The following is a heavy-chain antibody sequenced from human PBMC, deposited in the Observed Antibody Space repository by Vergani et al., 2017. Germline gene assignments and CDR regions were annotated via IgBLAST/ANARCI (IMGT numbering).Heavy chain of an antibody. D-gene: IGHD5-24*01. Sequence: EVQLVESGGGLIHPGGSLRLSCEGSGFSFSGYWMHWVRHSPEKGLVWVSRINSDGSITNYADSVKGRFTISRDNAKNTLYLEMNSLRGDDTAIYYCARDGRREAEGTELDCWGQGTLVTVSS. CDR2: INSDGSIT. CDR3: ARDGRREAEGTELDC. CDR1: GFSFSGYW. V-gene: IGHV3-74*01. J-gene: IGHJ4*02.